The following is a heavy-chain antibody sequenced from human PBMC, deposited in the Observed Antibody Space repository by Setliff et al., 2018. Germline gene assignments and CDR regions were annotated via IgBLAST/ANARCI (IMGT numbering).Heavy chain of an antibody. CDR3: ARSTNYGMRFWFDN. CDR2: INPNSGGT. V-gene: IGHV1-2*02. D-gene: IGHD1-7*01. J-gene: IGHJ4*02. Sequence: ASVKVSCKASGYTFTDYYIHWVRQAPGQGLEWMGWINPNSGGTNPAQRFQGRVTMTRDTSITTAYMELSSLRSDDTAVYFCARSTNYGMRFWFDNWGQGALVTVSS. CDR1: GYTFTDYY.